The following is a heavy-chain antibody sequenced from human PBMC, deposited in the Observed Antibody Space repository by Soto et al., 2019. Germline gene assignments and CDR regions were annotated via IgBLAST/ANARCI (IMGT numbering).Heavy chain of an antibody. Sequence: GASVKVSCKASGGTFSSYAISWVRQAPGQGLEWMGGIIPIFGTANYAQKFQGRVTITADESTSTAYMELSSLRSEDTAVYYCARDGIPNYYDSSGPQNWFDTWGQGTLVTVSS. CDR3: ARDGIPNYYDSSGPQNWFDT. CDR2: IIPIFGTA. CDR1: GGTFSSYA. J-gene: IGHJ5*02. D-gene: IGHD3-22*01. V-gene: IGHV1-69*13.